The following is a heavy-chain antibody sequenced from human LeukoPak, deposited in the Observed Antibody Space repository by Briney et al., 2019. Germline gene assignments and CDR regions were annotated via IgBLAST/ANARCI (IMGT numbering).Heavy chain of an antibody. Sequence: GGSLRLSCAASGFTFSSYGMHWVRQAPGKGLEWEAVISYDGSNKYYADSVKGRFTISRDNSKNTLYLQMNSLRAEDTAVYYCAKDPSRGRIVGATSAFDIWGQGTMVTVSS. D-gene: IGHD1-26*01. CDR3: AKDPSRGRIVGATSAFDI. J-gene: IGHJ3*02. CDR2: ISYDGSNK. V-gene: IGHV3-30*18. CDR1: GFTFSSYG.